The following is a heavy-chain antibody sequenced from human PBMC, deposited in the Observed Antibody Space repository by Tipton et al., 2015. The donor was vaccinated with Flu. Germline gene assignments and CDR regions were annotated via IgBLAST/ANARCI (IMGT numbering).Heavy chain of an antibody. CDR3: ASRSSGYYRIFDY. J-gene: IGHJ4*02. V-gene: IGHV4-59*08. D-gene: IGHD3-22*01. CDR2: IYYSGST. CDR1: GGSISSYY. Sequence: TLSLTCTVSGGSISSYYWSWIRQPPGKGLEWIGYIYYSGSTNYNPSLKSRVAISVDTSKNQFSLKLSSVTAADTAVYYCASRSSGYYRIFDYWGQGTLVTVSS.